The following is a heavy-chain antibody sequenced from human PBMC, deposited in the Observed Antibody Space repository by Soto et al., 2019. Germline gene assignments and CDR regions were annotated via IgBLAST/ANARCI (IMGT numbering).Heavy chain of an antibody. V-gene: IGHV4-59*08. D-gene: IGHD6-13*01. J-gene: IGHJ6*03. CDR3: GARIAAAGHYYYYMDV. CDR2: IYYSGST. CDR1: GVSISSYY. Sequence: SETLYLTCNVSGVSISSYYWSWIRQPPGKGLEWIWFIYYSGSTIYNRALERRVSITVGTTKNQFSQKLSSGTAAETAVFYCGARIAAAGHYYYYMDVWGKGTTVTVSS.